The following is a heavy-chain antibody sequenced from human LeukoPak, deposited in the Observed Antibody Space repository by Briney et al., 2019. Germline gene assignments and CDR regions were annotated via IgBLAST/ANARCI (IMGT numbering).Heavy chain of an antibody. CDR3: ARDRGVTTVMDY. V-gene: IGHV1-18*01. Sequence: ASVKVSCKASGYTFSSYNINWVRQAPGQGLEWMGWISAYNGNTNYAQKFQGRVTMTTDTSTSTAYMELRSLRSDDTAVYYCARDRGVTTVMDYWGQGTLVTVSS. CDR1: GYTFSSYN. CDR2: ISAYNGNT. J-gene: IGHJ4*02. D-gene: IGHD4-11*01.